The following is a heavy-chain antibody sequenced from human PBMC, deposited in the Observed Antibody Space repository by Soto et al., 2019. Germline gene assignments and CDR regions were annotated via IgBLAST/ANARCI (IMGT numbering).Heavy chain of an antibody. D-gene: IGHD1-26*01. V-gene: IGHV3-30*18. CDR2: ISYDGDNK. CDR3: ANPNSGNYWGYFHY. J-gene: IGHJ4*02. Sequence: GGSLRLSCAASGFTFSSYGMHWVRQAPGKGLEWVAVISYDGDNKYYADSVKGRFTISRDNSKNTLYLQMNSLRAEDTAVYYCANPNSGNYWGYFHYWGQGTLVTVSS. CDR1: GFTFSSYG.